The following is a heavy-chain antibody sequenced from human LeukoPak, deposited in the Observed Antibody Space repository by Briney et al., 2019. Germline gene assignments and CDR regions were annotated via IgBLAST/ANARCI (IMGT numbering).Heavy chain of an antibody. J-gene: IGHJ4*02. V-gene: IGHV1-46*01. D-gene: IGHD1-26*01. CDR1: GYTFTGYY. CDR3: ARSYGSYLFDY. Sequence: ASVKVSCKASGYTFTGYYMHWVRQAPGQGLEWMGRINPSGGSTSYAQKFQGRVTMTRDTSTSTVYMELSSLRSEDTAVYYCARSYGSYLFDYWGQGTLVTVSS. CDR2: INPSGGST.